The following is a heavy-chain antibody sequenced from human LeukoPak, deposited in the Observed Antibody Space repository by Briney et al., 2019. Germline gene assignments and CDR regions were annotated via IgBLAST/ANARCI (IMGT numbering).Heavy chain of an antibody. J-gene: IGHJ6*02. D-gene: IGHD3-10*01. CDR2: INAGNGNT. CDR3: ALDGFGEEYYGMDV. V-gene: IGHV1-3*01. CDR1: GYTFTSYA. Sequence: GASVNVSCKASGYTFTSYAMHWVRQAPGQRLERMGWINAGNGNTKYSQKFQGRVTITRDTSASTAYMELSSLRSEDTAVYYCALDGFGEEYYGMDVWGQRTTVTVSS.